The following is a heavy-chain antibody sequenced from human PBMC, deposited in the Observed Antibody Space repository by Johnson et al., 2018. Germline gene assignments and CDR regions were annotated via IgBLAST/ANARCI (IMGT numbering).Heavy chain of an antibody. CDR3: AKSRSPTTLRWEAVDI. CDR1: GFTFSNYA. J-gene: IGHJ3*02. Sequence: VQLVQSGGGVVQXGGSMRLTCAASGFTFSNYAMIWVRQAPGEGLDWVSALGGSGSSTFSADSGKGRFTIPRDNAKNKLYLQMNSLRADDTAVYYCAKSRSPTTLRWEAVDIWGQGTMVTVSS. V-gene: IGHV3-23*04. CDR2: LGGSGSST. D-gene: IGHD6-13*01.